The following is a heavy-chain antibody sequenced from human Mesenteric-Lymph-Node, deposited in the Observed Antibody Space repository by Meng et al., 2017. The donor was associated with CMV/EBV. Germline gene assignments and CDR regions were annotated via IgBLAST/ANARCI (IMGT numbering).Heavy chain of an antibody. V-gene: IGHV3-74*01. CDR2: INSDGSST. CDR1: GFTFSSYW. D-gene: IGHD3-3*01. Sequence: GGSLRLSCAASGFTFSSYWMHWVRQAPGKGLVWVSRINSDGSSTSYADSVKGRFTISRDNAKNTLYLQMNSLRAEDTAVYYCARDQTYYDFWSGYYIWGQGSLVTVSS. CDR3: ARDQTYYDFWSGYYI. J-gene: IGHJ4*02.